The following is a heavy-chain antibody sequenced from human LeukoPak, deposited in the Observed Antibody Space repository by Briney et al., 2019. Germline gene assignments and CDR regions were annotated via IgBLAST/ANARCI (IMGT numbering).Heavy chain of an antibody. D-gene: IGHD3-9*01. CDR1: GFTFDDYA. CDR2: ISWNSGTI. J-gene: IGHJ4*02. CDR3: SKDTRDILTGYYNTAFDY. V-gene: IGHV3-9*01. Sequence: GGSLRLSCAASGFTFDDYAMHWVRQAPGKGLEWVSVISWNSGTIGYADSVKGLFTISRDNGKKSLFLQMNSLRAEDTALYYCSKDTRDILTGYYNTAFDYWGQGTLVTVSS.